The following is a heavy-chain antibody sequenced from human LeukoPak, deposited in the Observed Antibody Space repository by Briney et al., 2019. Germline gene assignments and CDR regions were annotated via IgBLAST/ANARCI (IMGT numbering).Heavy chain of an antibody. CDR3: ARGSTGQYYYYYYMDV. Sequence: PGGPLRLSCAVSGFTFISYPMHWFRQAPGKGLEWVPFIWYDGSNKYYPDSVKGRFTVSRDDSKNTLYLQMDSLRAEDTAVYYCARGSTGQYYYYYYMDVWGKGTTVTVSS. CDR2: IWYDGSNK. D-gene: IGHD1-1*01. V-gene: IGHV3-33*01. CDR1: GFTFISYP. J-gene: IGHJ6*03.